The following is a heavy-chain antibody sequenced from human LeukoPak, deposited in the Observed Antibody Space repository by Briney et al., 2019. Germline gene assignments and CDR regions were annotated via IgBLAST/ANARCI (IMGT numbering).Heavy chain of an antibody. CDR2: IYNSGST. J-gene: IGHJ5*02. V-gene: IGHV4-61*02. Sequence: SETLSLTCTVSGGSISSGSHYWSWVRQPAGKGLEWIGRIYNSGSTNYNPSLKSRVTISIDTSKNQFSLKLSSVTAADTAVYYCARAVGSSESNWFDPWGQGTLATVSS. D-gene: IGHD1-26*01. CDR3: ARAVGSSESNWFDP. CDR1: GGSISSGSHY.